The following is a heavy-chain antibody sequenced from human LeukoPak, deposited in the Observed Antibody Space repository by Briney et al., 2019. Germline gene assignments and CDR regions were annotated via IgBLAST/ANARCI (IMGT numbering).Heavy chain of an antibody. CDR1: GFTFSSYG. CDR3: ASRQSYTGYNY. V-gene: IGHV3-48*04. CDR2: ISTSGSTI. Sequence: GRSLRLSCAASGFTFSSYGMHWVRQAPGKGLEWVSYISTSGSTIHYADSVKGRFTFSRDNVKNSLYLQMDSLRAEDTAVYYCASRQSYTGYNYWGQGTLVTVSS. J-gene: IGHJ4*02. D-gene: IGHD5-24*01.